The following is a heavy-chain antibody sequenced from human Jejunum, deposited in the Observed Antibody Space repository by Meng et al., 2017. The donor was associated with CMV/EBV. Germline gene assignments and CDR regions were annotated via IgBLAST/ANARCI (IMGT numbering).Heavy chain of an antibody. J-gene: IGHJ4*02. Sequence: ASFIGSSWSWIRPPPGKGLEWIGEIDHSGSTNYSPSLKSRVTISVDASKSQFSLRLSSVTAADTAIYYCARGYHGPGIAVTGADIDYWGQGTLVTVSS. CDR1: ASFIGSS. D-gene: IGHD6-19*01. V-gene: IGHV4-34*01. CDR2: IDHSGST. CDR3: ARGYHGPGIAVTGADIDY.